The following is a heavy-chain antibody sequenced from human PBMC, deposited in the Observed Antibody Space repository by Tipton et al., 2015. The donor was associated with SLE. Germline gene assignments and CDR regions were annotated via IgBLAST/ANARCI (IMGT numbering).Heavy chain of an antibody. D-gene: IGHD6-19*01. J-gene: IGHJ1*01. Sequence: SLRLSCAASGLSLSSFWMSWVRQAPGKGLEWVANIKQDGSEKFYVDSVKGRFIISRDNSKNTLYLQMNSLRVEDTAVYFCARVGAVTGNNWGQGTLVTVSS. CDR1: GLSLSSFW. V-gene: IGHV3-7*03. CDR2: IKQDGSEK. CDR3: ARVGAVTGNN.